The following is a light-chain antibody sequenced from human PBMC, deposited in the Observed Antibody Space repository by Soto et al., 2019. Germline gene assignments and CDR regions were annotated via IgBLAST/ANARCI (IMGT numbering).Light chain of an antibody. CDR2: GAS. CDR3: QQYNNWPPIT. J-gene: IGKJ5*01. V-gene: IGKV3-15*01. Sequence: IVLTQSPGTLSLSPGDRATLSCRAGQSFSSHFLAWYQQKPGQAPRLLIYGASTRATGIPARFSGSGSGTEFTLTISSLQSEDFAVYYCQQYNNWPPITFGQGTRLEI. CDR1: QSFSSH.